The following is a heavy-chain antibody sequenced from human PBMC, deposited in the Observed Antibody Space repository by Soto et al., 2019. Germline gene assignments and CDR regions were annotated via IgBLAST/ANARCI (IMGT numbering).Heavy chain of an antibody. CDR1: GGSISSGGYY. D-gene: IGHD3-10*01. Sequence: PSETLSLTCTVSGGSISSGGYYWSWIRQHPGKGLEWIGYIYYSGSTYYNPSLKSRVTISVDTSKNQFSLKLSSVTAADTAVYYCARDLGSGNYYGFFDYWGQGTLVTVSS. CDR2: IYYSGST. CDR3: ARDLGSGNYYGFFDY. J-gene: IGHJ4*02. V-gene: IGHV4-31*03.